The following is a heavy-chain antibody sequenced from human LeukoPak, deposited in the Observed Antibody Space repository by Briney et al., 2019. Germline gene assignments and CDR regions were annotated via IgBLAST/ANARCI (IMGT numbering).Heavy chain of an antibody. Sequence: GGSLRFSCAASGFTFSNYAMSWVRQAPGKGLEWVSGISGSGDSTYYADSVRGRFIITRDNSKNTVYVQMNSLRVEDTAIYYCAKIRAPYSSSWNPFDYWGQGTLVTVSS. V-gene: IGHV3-23*01. CDR1: GFTFSNYA. CDR2: ISGSGDST. J-gene: IGHJ4*02. CDR3: AKIRAPYSSSWNPFDY. D-gene: IGHD6-13*01.